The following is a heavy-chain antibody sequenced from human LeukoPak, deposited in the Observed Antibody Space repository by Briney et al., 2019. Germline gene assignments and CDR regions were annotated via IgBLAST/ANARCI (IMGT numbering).Heavy chain of an antibody. V-gene: IGHV4-59*01. CDR1: GGSITGSY. D-gene: IGHD2-2*01. J-gene: IGHJ3*02. CDR2: IYHTGST. Sequence: SETLSLTCTVSGGSITGSYWSWVRQPPGKGLEWMGFIYHTGSTNYNPSLKSRLTISVDTSKNQISLKLSSVTAADTAVYYCARGQSSLGAFDIWGQGTMVTVSS. CDR3: ARGQSSLGAFDI.